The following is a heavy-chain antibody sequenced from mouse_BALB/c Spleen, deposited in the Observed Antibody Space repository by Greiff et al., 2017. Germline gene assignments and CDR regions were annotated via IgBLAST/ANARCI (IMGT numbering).Heavy chain of an antibody. Sequence: EVKLMESGGGLVQPGGSLKLSCAASGFTFSSYGMSWVRQTPDKRLELVATINSNGGSTYYPDSVKGRFTISRDNAKNTLYLQMSSLKSEDTAMYYCARDGGWDAMDYWGQGTSVTVSS. CDR2: INSNGGST. CDR1: GFTFSSYG. CDR3: ARDGGWDAMDY. J-gene: IGHJ4*01. V-gene: IGHV5-6-3*01.